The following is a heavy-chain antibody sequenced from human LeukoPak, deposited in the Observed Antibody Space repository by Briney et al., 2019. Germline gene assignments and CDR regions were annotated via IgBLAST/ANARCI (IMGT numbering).Heavy chain of an antibody. CDR3: ARGVPYDSWSGPHYSDY. CDR1: GFTLSSYW. Sequence: PGGFLRLSCAASGFTLSSYWMSWVRQAPGKGLEWVANIKQDGSQEYYVDSVKGRFTISRDSAKNSLYLQMNSLRAEDTAVYYCARGVPYDSWSGPHYSDYWGQGTLVTVSS. D-gene: IGHD3-3*01. V-gene: IGHV3-7*01. CDR2: IKQDGSQE. J-gene: IGHJ4*02.